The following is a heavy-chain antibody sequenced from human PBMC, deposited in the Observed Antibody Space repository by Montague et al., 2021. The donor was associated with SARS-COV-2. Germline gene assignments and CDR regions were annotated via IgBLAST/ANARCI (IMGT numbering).Heavy chain of an antibody. Sequence: SETLSLTCLVSGGTISTDNPYWYWAWIRQHPGKGLEWIGSIFHNGDYYYNPSLNTRVTISIDTSRNHFSLSFTSVTAPDTAVYYCAGHVSNLRAAVDYFDYWGQGTPVTVSS. CDR1: GGTISTDNPYWY. J-gene: IGHJ4*02. CDR3: AGHVSNLRAAVDYFDY. CDR2: IFHNGDY. V-gene: IGHV4-39*01. D-gene: IGHD5/OR15-5a*01.